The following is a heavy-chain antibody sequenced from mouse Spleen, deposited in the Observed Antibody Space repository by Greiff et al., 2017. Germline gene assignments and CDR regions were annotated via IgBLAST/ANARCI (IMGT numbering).Heavy chain of an antibody. CDR2: IDPDNGNT. D-gene: IGHD1-1*01. Sequence: EVQLKESGAELVRPGASVKLSCTASGINITDDYIHWVKQRPEQGLDWIGWIDPDNGNTEYTSKFQGKATITADTSSNTAYLQLNSLTSEDTAVYYCTTGLGSSYFDYWGQGTTLTVSS. CDR3: TTGLGSSYFDY. J-gene: IGHJ2*01. CDR1: GINITDDY. V-gene: IGHV14-4*01.